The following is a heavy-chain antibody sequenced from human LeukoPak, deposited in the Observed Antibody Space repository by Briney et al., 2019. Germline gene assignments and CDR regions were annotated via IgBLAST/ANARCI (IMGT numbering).Heavy chain of an antibody. CDR2: IKSKTDGGTT. CDR1: GFTFSNAW. V-gene: IGHV3-15*01. CDR3: TTALYGITSFDAFDI. Sequence: GGSLRLSCAASGFTFSNAWMSWVRQAPGKGLEWVGRIKSKTDGGTTDYAAPVKGRFTISRDDSKNTLYLQMNSLKTEDTAVYYCTTALYGITSFDAFDIWGQGTMVTVSS. J-gene: IGHJ3*02. D-gene: IGHD1-26*01.